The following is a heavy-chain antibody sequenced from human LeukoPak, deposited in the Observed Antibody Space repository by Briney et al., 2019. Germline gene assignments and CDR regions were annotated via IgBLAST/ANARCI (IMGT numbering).Heavy chain of an antibody. CDR2: ILYDGSNK. D-gene: IGHD5-24*01. J-gene: IGHJ4*02. Sequence: GGSLRPSCAASGFTFSSYSMHWVRQAPGKGLEWVAVILYDGSNKYYADSVKGRFTISRDNSKNTLYLQMNSLRAEDTAVYYCAKAQDRDGYTFDYWGQGTLVTVSS. CDR3: AKAQDRDGYTFDY. V-gene: IGHV3-30*18. CDR1: GFTFSSYS.